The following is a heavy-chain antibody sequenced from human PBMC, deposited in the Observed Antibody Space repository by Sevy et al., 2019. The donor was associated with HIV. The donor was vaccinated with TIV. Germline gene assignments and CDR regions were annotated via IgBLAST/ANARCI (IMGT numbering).Heavy chain of an antibody. CDR1: EFSFKSYW. J-gene: IGHJ6*02. D-gene: IGHD3-3*01. V-gene: IGHV3-7*03. CDR3: AKFRAPYYDFWSGYSPYYGMDV. Sequence: GGSLRLSCVASEFSFKSYWMSWVRQAPGKGLEWVANINQEGKEKHYVGSVKGRFTISRDNGKNSMYLQMNSLRAEDTAVYYCAKFRAPYYDFWSGYSPYYGMDVWGQGTTVTVSS. CDR2: INQEGKEK.